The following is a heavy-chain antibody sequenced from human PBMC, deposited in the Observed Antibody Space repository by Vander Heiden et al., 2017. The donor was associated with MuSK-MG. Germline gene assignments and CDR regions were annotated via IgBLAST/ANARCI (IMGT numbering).Heavy chain of an antibody. D-gene: IGHD3-22*01. J-gene: IGHJ2*01. Sequence: EVQLVESGGGLVKPGGSLRLSCAASGFTFRSLSMNWVRQAPGKGLEWVSSISSSSSYIYYADSVKGRVTISRDNAKNSLYLQMNSLRAEDTAVYYCARKAITRRGVEDWYFDLWGRGTLVTVSS. CDR3: ARKAITRRGVEDWYFDL. CDR2: ISSSSSYI. CDR1: GFTFRSLS. V-gene: IGHV3-21*01.